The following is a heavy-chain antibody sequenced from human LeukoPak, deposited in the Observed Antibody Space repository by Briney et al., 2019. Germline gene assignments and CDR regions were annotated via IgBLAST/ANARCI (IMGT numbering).Heavy chain of an antibody. CDR2: IKQDGSDK. J-gene: IGHJ4*02. CDR3: ARGGGSF. D-gene: IGHD2-15*01. CDR1: GFTFNNYW. V-gene: IGHV3-7*03. Sequence: GGSLRLSCAASGFTFNNYWMTWVRQAPGKGLEWVANIKQDGSDKYNVDSVRGRFTISRDNAKNSLYLQMNSLRAEDTAVYYCARGGGSFWGQGTLVTVSS.